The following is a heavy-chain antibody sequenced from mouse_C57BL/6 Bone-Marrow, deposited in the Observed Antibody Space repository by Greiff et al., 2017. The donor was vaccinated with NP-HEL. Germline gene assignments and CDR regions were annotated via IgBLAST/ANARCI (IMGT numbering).Heavy chain of an antibody. Sequence: QVHVKQSDAELVKPGASVKISCKVSGYTFTDHTIHWMKRRPEQGLEWIGYIYPGDGSTKYNEKLKGKATLTADKSSSTAYMQLNSLTSEASAVYFCARSGYGPLYYFDYWGQGTTLTVSS. CDR3: ARSGYGPLYYFDY. J-gene: IGHJ2*01. V-gene: IGHV1-78*01. CDR1: GYTFTDHT. D-gene: IGHD1-1*01. CDR2: IYPGDGST.